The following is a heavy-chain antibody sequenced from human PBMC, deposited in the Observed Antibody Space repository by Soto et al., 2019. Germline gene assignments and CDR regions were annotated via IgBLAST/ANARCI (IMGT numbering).Heavy chain of an antibody. J-gene: IGHJ4*02. V-gene: IGHV3-23*01. CDR2: IGGSTSST. D-gene: IGHD4-17*01. CDR1: GLTFSSYA. CDR3: AMDLYGDYGATGED. Sequence: EVQLLESGGGSVRRGGSLRLSCAASGLTFSSYAMTWVRQAPGKGLEWVSAIGGSTSSTYYADSVKGRFTISRDNSKNILDLNMNSLRAEDTAVYYCAMDLYGDYGATGEDWGQGGLVTVSS.